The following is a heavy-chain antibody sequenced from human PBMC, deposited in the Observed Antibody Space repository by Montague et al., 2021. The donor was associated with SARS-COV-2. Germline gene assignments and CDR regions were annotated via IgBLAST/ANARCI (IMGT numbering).Heavy chain of an antibody. D-gene: IGHD2-21*01. CDR1: GFTFSSYD. CDR3: ARDRDWDDWCGMDG. Sequence: SLRLSCAASGFTFSSYDMNWVRQAPGKGLEWISYISSSGGGSTNPYTDSVKGRFTISRDNAKNSLYLQMNSLRVEDTAIYYCARDRDWDDWCGMDGGGQGTTVTVSS. CDR2: ISSSGGGSTN. V-gene: IGHV3-48*03. J-gene: IGHJ6*02.